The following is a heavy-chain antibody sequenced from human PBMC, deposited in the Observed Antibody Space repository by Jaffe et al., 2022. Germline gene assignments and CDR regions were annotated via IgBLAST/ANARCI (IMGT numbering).Heavy chain of an antibody. Sequence: EVQLLESGGGLLQPGGSLRLSCAASGFTFTTYAMSWVRQAPGKGLEWVSTISGSGGNTYYADSVKGRFTISRDNSKDTLYLQMHSLRAEDTALYYCAKFLYVAVAGTGEKYFNYWGQGTLVTVSS. D-gene: IGHD6-19*01. V-gene: IGHV3-23*01. CDR2: ISGSGGNT. J-gene: IGHJ4*02. CDR3: AKFLYVAVAGTGEKYFNY. CDR1: GFTFTTYA.